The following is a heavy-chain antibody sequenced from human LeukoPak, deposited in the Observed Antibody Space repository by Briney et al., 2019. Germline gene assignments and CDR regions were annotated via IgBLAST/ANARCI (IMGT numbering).Heavy chain of an antibody. V-gene: IGHV4-34*01. Sequence: SETLSLTCAVYGGSFSSYYWSWIRQPPGKGLEWIGEINHSGSTNYNPSLKSRVTISVDTSKNQFSLKLSSVTAADTAVYYCARGLDYGGNGEDNWGQGTLVTVSS. J-gene: IGHJ4*02. CDR1: GGSFSSYY. CDR3: ARGLDYGGNGEDN. D-gene: IGHD4-17*01. CDR2: INHSGST.